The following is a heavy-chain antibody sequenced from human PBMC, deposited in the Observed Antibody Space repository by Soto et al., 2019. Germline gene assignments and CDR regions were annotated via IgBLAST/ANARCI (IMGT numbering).Heavy chain of an antibody. CDR3: ARDPGTGAALRAYHFDY. CDR1: RYIFTTYA. J-gene: IGHJ4*02. CDR2: INAGNGDT. V-gene: IGHV1-3*01. D-gene: IGHD1-1*01. Sequence: ASVKGSRKGFRYIFTTYALHWVRQAPGQRLEWMGWINAGNGDTKYSEKFQGRVTITRDTSANTAYMEPSSLRSEDTSVYYCARDPGTGAALRAYHFDYWGQGTLVTVSS.